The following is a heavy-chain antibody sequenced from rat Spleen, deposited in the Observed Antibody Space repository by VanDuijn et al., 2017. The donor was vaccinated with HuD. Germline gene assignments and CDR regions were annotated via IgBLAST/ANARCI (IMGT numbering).Heavy chain of an antibody. CDR2: ISVSGGSS. V-gene: IGHV5-27*01. J-gene: IGHJ3*01. Sequence: EVQLVESGGGLVQPGRSLKLSCAASGFTFSNYYMAWIRQAPTKGLEWVASISVSGGSSYYRDSVKGRFTLSRDNAKSTLYLQMDSLRSEDTATYYCATAGTRISRFAYWGQGTLVTVSS. CDR3: ATAGTRISRFAY. D-gene: IGHD1-4*01. CDR1: GFTFSNYY.